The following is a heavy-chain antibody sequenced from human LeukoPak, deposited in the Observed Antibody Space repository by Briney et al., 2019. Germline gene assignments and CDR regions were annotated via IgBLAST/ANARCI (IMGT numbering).Heavy chain of an antibody. CDR2: ISSSGTTI. CDR3: ARNWGYSYGYSDY. CDR1: GFTVSSNY. J-gene: IGHJ4*02. D-gene: IGHD5-18*01. Sequence: PGGSLRLSCAASGFTVSSNYMSWVRQAPGKGLEWVSYISSSGTTIYYADSVKGRSTISRDNAKNSLYLQMNSLRAEDTAVYYCARNWGYSYGYSDYWGQGTLVTVSS. V-gene: IGHV3-48*01.